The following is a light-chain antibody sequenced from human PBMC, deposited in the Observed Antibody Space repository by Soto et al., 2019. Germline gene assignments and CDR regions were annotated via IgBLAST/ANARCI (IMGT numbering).Light chain of an antibody. CDR1: QTITSN. Sequence: EVVRTQSPATLSVSAGNPFTLSGLANQTITSNLAGYQQKPGQARRLLIYGATSRATGITDRFSGSGSGTDFTLTISRLEPEDFAVYYCRPYGSSPRTFGQGTQVDIK. CDR3: RPYGSSPRT. CDR2: GAT. J-gene: IGKJ1*01. V-gene: IGKV3-20*01.